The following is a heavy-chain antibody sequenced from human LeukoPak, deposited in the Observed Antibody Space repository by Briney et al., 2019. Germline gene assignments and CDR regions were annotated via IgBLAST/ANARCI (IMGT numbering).Heavy chain of an antibody. J-gene: IGHJ4*02. CDR1: GFTFSSYA. D-gene: IGHD5-24*01. CDR3: ARDSYNNVDY. V-gene: IGHV3-74*01. Sequence: GRSLRLSCAASGFTFSSYAMSWVRQAPGKGLVWVSRTDTEGTSTHYADSVKGRFTVSRDNAKNTVYLRMNSLRAEDTAVYYCARDSYNNVDYWGQGTLVTVSS. CDR2: TDTEGTST.